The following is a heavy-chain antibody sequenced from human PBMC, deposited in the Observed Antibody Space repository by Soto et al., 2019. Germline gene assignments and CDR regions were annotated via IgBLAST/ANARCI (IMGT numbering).Heavy chain of an antibody. Sequence: SETLXLTCAVYGESFSGYYWSWIRQPPGKGLEWIGEINRSRSTNHNPSLKSRVTISVDTSKNQFSLKLNSVTAADTAVYYCARGWVGTGSHYFRFWGQGTLVTVSS. J-gene: IGHJ4*02. CDR2: INRSRST. CDR3: ARGWVGTGSHYFRF. D-gene: IGHD3-9*01. V-gene: IGHV4-34*01. CDR1: GESFSGYY.